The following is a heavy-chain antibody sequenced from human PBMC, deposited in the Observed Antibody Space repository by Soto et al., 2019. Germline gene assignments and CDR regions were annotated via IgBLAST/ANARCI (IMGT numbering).Heavy chain of an antibody. V-gene: IGHV4-30-4*01. CDR2: IYYSGST. J-gene: IGHJ4*02. D-gene: IGHD3-22*01. CDR3: ARDPYYYDSSGYN. Sequence: RSLTCTVSGGSISSGDYYWSWIRQPPGKGLEWIGYIYYSGSTYYNPSLKSRVTISIDTSKNQFSLKLSSVTAADTAVYYCARDPYYYDSSGYNWGQGTLVTVSS. CDR1: GGSISSGDYY.